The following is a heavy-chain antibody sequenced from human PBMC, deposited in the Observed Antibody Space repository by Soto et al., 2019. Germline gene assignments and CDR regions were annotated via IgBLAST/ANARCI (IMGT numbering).Heavy chain of an antibody. J-gene: IGHJ4*02. D-gene: IGHD3-10*01. V-gene: IGHV4-4*02. CDR2: IYHSGST. Sequence: SETLSLTCAVSGGSISSSNWWSWARQPPGKGLEWIGEIYHSGSTNYNPSLKSRVTISVDKSKNQFSLKLSSVTAADTAVYYCARAVRRAGSSHHFDYWGQGTLVTVSS. CDR3: ARAVRRAGSSHHFDY. CDR1: GGSISSSNW.